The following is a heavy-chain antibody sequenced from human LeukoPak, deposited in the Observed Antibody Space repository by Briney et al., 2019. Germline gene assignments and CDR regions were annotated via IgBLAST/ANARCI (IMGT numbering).Heavy chain of an antibody. V-gene: IGHV1-69*01. Sequence: GSSVKVSCKASGGTFISYAISWVRQAPGQGLEWMGGIIPIFGTANYAQKFQGRVTITADESTSTAYMELSSLRSEDTAVYYCARDLGAREQQLAFDYWGQGTLVTVSS. D-gene: IGHD6-13*01. CDR2: IIPIFGTA. CDR3: ARDLGAREQQLAFDY. CDR1: GGTFISYA. J-gene: IGHJ4*02.